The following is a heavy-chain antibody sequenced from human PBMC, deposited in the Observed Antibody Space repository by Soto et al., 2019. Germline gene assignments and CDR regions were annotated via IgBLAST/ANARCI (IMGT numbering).Heavy chain of an antibody. V-gene: IGHV3-23*01. CDR2: IGGSGGTA. D-gene: IGHD3-22*01. J-gene: IGHJ4*02. CDR1: GFMYNNYA. CDR3: AKDQGYYYDSSGYFVDY. Sequence: HPGGSLRLSCEASGFMYNNYAMSWVRQAPGKGLEWVSAIGGSGGTAKYADSVRGRFTISRDNPKNTLYLQMNSLRAEDTAVYYCAKDQGYYYDSSGYFVDYWGQGTLVTVSS.